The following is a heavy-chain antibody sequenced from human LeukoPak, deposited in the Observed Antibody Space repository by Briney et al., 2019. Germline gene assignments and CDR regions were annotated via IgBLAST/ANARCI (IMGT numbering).Heavy chain of an antibody. CDR3: AREYSSSHYYYYGMDV. Sequence: PGGSLRLSCAASGFTFSSYGMHWVRQAPGKGLEWVAVIWYDGSNKYYADPVKGRFTISRDNSKNTLYLQMNSLRAEDTAVYYCAREYSSSHYYYYGMDVWGQGTTVTVSS. CDR1: GFTFSSYG. V-gene: IGHV3-33*01. D-gene: IGHD6-6*01. CDR2: IWYDGSNK. J-gene: IGHJ6*02.